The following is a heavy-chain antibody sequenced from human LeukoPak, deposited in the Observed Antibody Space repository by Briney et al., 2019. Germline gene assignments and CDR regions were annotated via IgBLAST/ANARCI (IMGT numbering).Heavy chain of an antibody. J-gene: IGHJ5*02. CDR3: ARAQSGSYLGNWFDP. D-gene: IGHD1-26*01. Sequence: RASVTVSCKASGYTFTNYYIHWVRQAPGQGLEWMGLIDPSGASTSYAQNFQGRVTMTRDTSTSTVYMELSSLRSEDTAVYYCARAQSGSYLGNWFDPWGQGTLVTVSS. CDR2: IDPSGAST. CDR1: GYTFTNYY. V-gene: IGHV1-46*01.